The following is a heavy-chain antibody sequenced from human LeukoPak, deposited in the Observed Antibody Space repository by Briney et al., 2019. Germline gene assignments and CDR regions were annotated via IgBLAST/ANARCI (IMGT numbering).Heavy chain of an antibody. Sequence: SETLSLTCDVSGSSISSGYYGGWIRQPPGKGLEWIGSIYYSGTTYYNPSLKSRVTISIDTSKNQFSPKLSSVTAADTGVYYCARGRLVSTGGHFDYWGQGTLVTVSS. V-gene: IGHV4-38-2*01. J-gene: IGHJ4*02. CDR2: IYYSGTT. CDR3: ARGRLVSTGGHFDY. CDR1: GSSISSGYY. D-gene: IGHD5/OR15-5a*01.